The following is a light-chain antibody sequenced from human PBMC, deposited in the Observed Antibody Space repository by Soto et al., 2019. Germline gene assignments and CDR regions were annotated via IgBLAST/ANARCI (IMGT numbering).Light chain of an antibody. J-gene: IGKJ2*01. CDR2: GAS. V-gene: IGKV3-20*01. Sequence: EIVLTQSPGTLSLSPGERATLSCKASQSVSNSHLAWYQQKPGQAPRLLIYGASARATGIADRFSGSGSGTDFTLSISRLEPEDFAVYYCQQYGRSSYTFGQGTKVEIK. CDR3: QQYGRSSYT. CDR1: QSVSNSH.